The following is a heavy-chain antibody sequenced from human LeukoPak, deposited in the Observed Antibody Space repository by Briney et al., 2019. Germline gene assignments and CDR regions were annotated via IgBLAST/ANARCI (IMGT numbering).Heavy chain of an antibody. CDR3: ANLLRWEPY. V-gene: IGHV3-30*18. J-gene: IGHJ4*02. Sequence: GGSLRLSCAASGFTFSSYWMSWVRQAPGKGLEWVAVISYDGSNKYYADSVKGRFTISRDNSKNTLHLQMNSLRPEDTAVYYCANLLRWEPYWGQGTLVTVSS. CDR2: ISYDGSNK. D-gene: IGHD4-23*01. CDR1: GFTFSSYW.